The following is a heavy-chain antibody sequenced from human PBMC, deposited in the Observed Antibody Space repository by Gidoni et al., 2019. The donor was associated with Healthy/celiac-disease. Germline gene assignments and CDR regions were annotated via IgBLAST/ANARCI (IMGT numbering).Heavy chain of an antibody. D-gene: IGHD3-10*01. CDR3: ATPNDYGGAFDI. J-gene: IGHJ3*02. Sequence: EVQLLESGGGSVQLGGSLRLACGASGCTFSSYALTWVRQAPGKGLEWFSAISCSGGSTYYADSVKGRFTISRDNSKNTLYLQMNSLRAEDTAVYYCATPNDYGGAFDIWGQGTMVTVSS. V-gene: IGHV3-23*01. CDR2: ISCSGGST. CDR1: GCTFSSYA.